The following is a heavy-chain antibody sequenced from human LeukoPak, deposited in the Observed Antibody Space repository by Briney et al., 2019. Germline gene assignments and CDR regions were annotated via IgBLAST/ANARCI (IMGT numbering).Heavy chain of an antibody. Sequence: RGSLRLSCAASGFTFSSYAMSWVRQAPGKGLEWVSAISGSGGSTYYADSVKGRFTISRDNSKNTLYLQMNSLRAEDTAVYYCAKSLSAAAGFMNWFDPWGQGTLVTVSS. D-gene: IGHD6-13*01. CDR1: GFTFSSYA. CDR2: ISGSGGST. J-gene: IGHJ5*02. CDR3: AKSLSAAAGFMNWFDP. V-gene: IGHV3-23*01.